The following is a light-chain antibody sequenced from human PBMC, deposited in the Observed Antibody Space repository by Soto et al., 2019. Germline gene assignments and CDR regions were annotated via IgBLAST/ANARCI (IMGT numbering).Light chain of an antibody. J-gene: IGKJ2*01. V-gene: IGKV3-20*01. Sequence: EIVLVQSPGTLSLSPGERATLSCRASQSISNNYLAWYQQKPGQAPRLLIYGASSRATGVPARFSGSGTGTDFSITITRLEPEDFAVYYCQQYGVSPLMYTFGQGTKVGVK. CDR3: QQYGVSPLMYT. CDR1: QSISNNY. CDR2: GAS.